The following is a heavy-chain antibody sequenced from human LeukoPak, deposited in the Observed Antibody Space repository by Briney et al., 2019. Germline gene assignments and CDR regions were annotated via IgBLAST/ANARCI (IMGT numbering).Heavy chain of an antibody. CDR2: IYVTGST. Sequence: SETLSLTCTVSGGSIDTYYWSWIRQSPGKGQEWIGYIYVTGSTRYNPYLQSRVTISVDTSRNQFFLKMRSVTAADTAVYYCARHIGGGIEDMDVWGKGTKVTVSS. D-gene: IGHD3-16*02. CDR1: GGSIDTYY. CDR3: ARHIGGGIEDMDV. J-gene: IGHJ6*03. V-gene: IGHV4-59*08.